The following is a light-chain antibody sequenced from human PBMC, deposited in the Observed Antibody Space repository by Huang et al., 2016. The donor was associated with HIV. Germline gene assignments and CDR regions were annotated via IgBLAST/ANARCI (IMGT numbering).Light chain of an antibody. Sequence: EIVLTQSPVTLSMSPGQRATLSCRASQNIDTYLAWYQQKPGQAPRRLISDASNRATGIPARFSGSGSGTDFTLTISSLEPEDFVVYFCQQRSSWPLTFGGGTTIEIK. CDR3: QQRSSWPLT. J-gene: IGKJ4*01. CDR1: QNIDTY. V-gene: IGKV3-11*01. CDR2: DAS.